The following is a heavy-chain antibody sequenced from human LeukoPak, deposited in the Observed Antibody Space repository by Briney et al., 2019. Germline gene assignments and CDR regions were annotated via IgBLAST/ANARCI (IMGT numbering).Heavy chain of an antibody. J-gene: IGHJ6*03. CDR1: GGSISSSSYY. CDR3: ARGKTPRRDGYSLSYYYYMDV. Sequence: SETLSLTCTVSGGSISSSSYYWGWIRQPPGKGLEWIGSIYYSGSTYYNPSLKSRVTISVDTSKNQFSLKLSSVTAADTAVYYCARGKTPRRDGYSLSYYYYMDVWGKGTTVTVSS. CDR2: IYYSGST. D-gene: IGHD5-24*01. V-gene: IGHV4-39*07.